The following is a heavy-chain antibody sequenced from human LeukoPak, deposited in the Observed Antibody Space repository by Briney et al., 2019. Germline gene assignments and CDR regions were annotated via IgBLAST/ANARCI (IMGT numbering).Heavy chain of an antibody. CDR3: AKHLNSLDFVGNSFSS. CDR1: GFTFKIYS. V-gene: IGHV3-21*06. J-gene: IGHJ5*01. Sequence: GGSLRLSCAASGFTFKIYSMNWVRQAPGEGLEWVSSISSSSNYRYFADSVNGRFTISRDNAKNSLYLQMNSLRAEDTAVYYCAKHLNSLDFVGNSFSSWGQGTLVTVSS. CDR2: ISSSSNYR. D-gene: IGHD3-16*02.